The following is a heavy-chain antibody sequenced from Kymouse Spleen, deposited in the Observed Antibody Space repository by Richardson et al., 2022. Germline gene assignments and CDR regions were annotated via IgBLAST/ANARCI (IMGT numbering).Heavy chain of an antibody. Sequence: EVQLVESGGGLVKPGGSLRLSCAASGFTFSNAWMSWVRQAPGKGLEWVGRIKSKTDGGTTDYAAPVKGRFTISRDDSKNTLYLQMNSLKTEDTAVYYCTTRPLAYCGGDCSHFDYWGQGTLVTVSS. V-gene: IGHV3-15*01. CDR2: IKSKTDGGTT. D-gene: IGHD2-21*02. CDR1: GFTFSNAW. CDR3: TTRPLAYCGGDCSHFDY. J-gene: IGHJ4*02.